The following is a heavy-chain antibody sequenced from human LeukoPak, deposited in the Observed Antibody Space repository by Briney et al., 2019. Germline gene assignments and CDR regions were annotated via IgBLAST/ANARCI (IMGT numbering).Heavy chain of an antibody. V-gene: IGHV1-2*02. J-gene: IGHJ4*02. CDR3: ARRAVATDY. Sequence: ASVKVSCKASGYTFTSYGISWVRQAPGQGLEWMGWINPNSGGTNYAQKFQGRVTMTRDTSISTAYMELSRLRSDDTAVYYCARRAVATDYWGQGTLVTVSS. D-gene: IGHD6-19*01. CDR2: INPNSGGT. CDR1: GYTFTSYG.